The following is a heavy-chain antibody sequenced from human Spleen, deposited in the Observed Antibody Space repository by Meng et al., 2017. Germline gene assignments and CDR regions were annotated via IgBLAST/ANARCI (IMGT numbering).Heavy chain of an antibody. CDR1: GGSFSGYY. V-gene: IGHV4-34*01. J-gene: IGHJ4*02. Sequence: SETLSLTCAVYGGSFSGYYWSWIRQPPGKGLEWIGEINHSGSTNYNPSLKSRVTISVDTSKNQFSLKLSSVTAADTAVYYCARGPLPPLAGTATYYFDYWGQGTLVTVSS. CDR2: INHSGST. CDR3: ARGPLPPLAGTATYYFDY. D-gene: IGHD6-19*01.